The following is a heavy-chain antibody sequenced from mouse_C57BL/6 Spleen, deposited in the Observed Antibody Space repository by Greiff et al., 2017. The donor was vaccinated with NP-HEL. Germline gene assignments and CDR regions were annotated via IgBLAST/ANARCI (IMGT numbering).Heavy chain of an antibody. Sequence: VQLQQSGAELVRPGASVTLTCKASGYTFTDYEMQWVKQTPVHGLEWIGAIDPDTGGTAYNQKFKGKAILTADKSSSTAYMELRSLTSEDSAVYYCTRILYFDYWGPGTTLTVSS. CDR2: IDPDTGGT. CDR3: TRILYFDY. V-gene: IGHV1-15*01. J-gene: IGHJ2*01. CDR1: GYTFTDYE.